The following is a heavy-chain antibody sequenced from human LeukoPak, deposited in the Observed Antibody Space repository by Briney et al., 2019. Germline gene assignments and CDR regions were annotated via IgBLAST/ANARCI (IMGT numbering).Heavy chain of an antibody. V-gene: IGHV1-2*02. CDR2: INANNGDS. Sequence: ASVKVSCTASGYTFTAYYFHWVRQAPGQGLEWMGWINANNGDSKSAQKLQDRVTMTRDTSLSTAYMDLGSLRSDDTGVYYCARGNRALDSWGQGTLVTVSS. CDR1: GYTFTAYY. CDR3: ARGNRALDS. J-gene: IGHJ4*02.